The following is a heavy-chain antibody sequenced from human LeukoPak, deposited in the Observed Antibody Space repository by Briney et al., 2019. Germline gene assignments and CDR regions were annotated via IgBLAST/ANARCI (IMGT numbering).Heavy chain of an antibody. CDR1: GFTFSTYW. CDR2: LNLDGSDK. Sequence: GGSLRHSCAASGFTFSTYWMSWVRQAPGKGLEWVATLNLDGSDKYYVDSVKGRFTVSRDNAKNSLNLQMSSLRAEDTAVYYCTKEASQSYGRTGGQGTLVTVSS. V-gene: IGHV3-7*03. J-gene: IGHJ4*02. D-gene: IGHD4-23*01. CDR3: TKEASQSYGRT.